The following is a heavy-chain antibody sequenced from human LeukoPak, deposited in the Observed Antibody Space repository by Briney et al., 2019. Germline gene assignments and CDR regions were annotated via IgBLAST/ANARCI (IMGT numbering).Heavy chain of an antibody. V-gene: IGHV3-23*01. CDR3: ATTKQARRYFDY. J-gene: IGHJ4*02. D-gene: IGHD1-1*01. CDR2: ISGSGGNT. CDR1: GFTFGNNP. Sequence: GGSLRLSCVGSGFTFGNNPLSWVRQAPGKGLEWVSAISGSGGNTYYADSVRGRFTISRDNSKNTLFLQMNTLRADDTAVYYCATTKQARRYFDYWGQGTLVTVSS.